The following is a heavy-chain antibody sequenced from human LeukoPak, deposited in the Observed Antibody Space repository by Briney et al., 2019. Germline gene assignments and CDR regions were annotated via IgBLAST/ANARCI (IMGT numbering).Heavy chain of an antibody. V-gene: IGHV3-21*01. CDR1: GFTFSSYA. Sequence: PGGSLRLSCAASGFTFSSYAMNWVRQAPGKGLEWVSSISSSSSYIYYADSVKGRFTISRDNAKNSLYLQMNSLRAEDTAVYYCARLTFGYSYGKGYFDYWGQGTLVTVSS. CDR3: ARLTFGYSYGKGYFDY. J-gene: IGHJ4*02. D-gene: IGHD5-18*01. CDR2: ISSSSSYI.